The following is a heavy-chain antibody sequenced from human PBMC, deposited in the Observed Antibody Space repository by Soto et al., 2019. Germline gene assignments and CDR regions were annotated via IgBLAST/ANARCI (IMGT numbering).Heavy chain of an antibody. J-gene: IGHJ5*02. CDR1: GYTFTNSA. CDR2: VVVGSGDT. V-gene: IGHV1-58*01. D-gene: IGHD1-26*01. Sequence: QMQLVQSGPEVKKPGTSVKVSCKGPGYTFTNSAVQWVRQARGHRLEWMGWVVVGSGDTKYAQKFQARVTLTRDVSTSTAYMELSSLKSEDTAVYYWAADVGYLWGQGTLVTVSS. CDR3: AADVGYL.